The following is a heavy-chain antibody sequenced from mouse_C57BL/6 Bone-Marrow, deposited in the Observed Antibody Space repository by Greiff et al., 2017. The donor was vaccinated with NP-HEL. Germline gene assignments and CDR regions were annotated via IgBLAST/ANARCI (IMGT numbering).Heavy chain of an antibody. CDR2: INPSNGGT. D-gene: IGHD1-1*01. CDR1: GYTFTSYW. J-gene: IGHJ1*03. V-gene: IGHV1-53*01. CDR3: ARVTVVDWYFDV. Sequence: QVQLQQPGTELVKPGASVKLSCKASGYTFTSYWMHWVKQRPGQGLEWIGNINPSNGGTNYNEKFKSKATLTVEKSSSTAYMQLSSLTSEDSAVYYCARVTVVDWYFDVWGTGTTVTVSS.